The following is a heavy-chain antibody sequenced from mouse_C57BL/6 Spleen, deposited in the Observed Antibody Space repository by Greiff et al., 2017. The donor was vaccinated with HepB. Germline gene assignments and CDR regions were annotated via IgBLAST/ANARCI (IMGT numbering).Heavy chain of an antibody. J-gene: IGHJ2*01. V-gene: IGHV1-80*01. Sequence: QVQLQQPGAELVKPGASVKISCKASGYAFSSYWMNWVKQRPGKGLEWIGQIYPGDGDTNYNGKFKGKATLTADKSSSTAYMQLSSLTSEDSAVYFCARPHYYGSSYVYFDYWGQGTTLTVSS. CDR3: ARPHYYGSSYVYFDY. D-gene: IGHD1-1*01. CDR1: GYAFSSYW. CDR2: IYPGDGDT.